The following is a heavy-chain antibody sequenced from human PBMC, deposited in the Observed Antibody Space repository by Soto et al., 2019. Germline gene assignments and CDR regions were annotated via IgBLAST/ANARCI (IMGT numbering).Heavy chain of an antibody. D-gene: IGHD5-18*01. Sequence: QVQLVESGGGVVQPGRSLRLSCAASGFTFSSYAMHWVRQAPGKGLEWVAVISYDGSNKYYADSVKGRFTISRDNSKNTLYLQMNSLRAEDTAVYYCASVKVDTAMVTGAFDIWGQGTMVTVSS. J-gene: IGHJ3*02. CDR2: ISYDGSNK. CDR1: GFTFSSYA. V-gene: IGHV3-30-3*01. CDR3: ASVKVDTAMVTGAFDI.